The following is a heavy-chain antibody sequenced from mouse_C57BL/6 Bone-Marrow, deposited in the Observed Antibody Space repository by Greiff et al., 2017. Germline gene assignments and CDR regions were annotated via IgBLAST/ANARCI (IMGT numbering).Heavy chain of an antibody. CDR2: INPNNGGT. CDR3: ASSGGDGGRYGHYSNYLYYFDY. Sequence: EVQLQQSGPELVKPGASVKIPCKASGYTFTDYNMDWVKQSHGKSLEWIGDINPNNGGTIYNQKFKGKATLTVDKSSSTAYMELRSLTSEDTAVYYCASSGGDGGRYGHYSNYLYYFDYWGQGTTLTVSS. J-gene: IGHJ2*01. CDR1: GYTFTDYN. V-gene: IGHV1-18*01. D-gene: IGHD2-5*01.